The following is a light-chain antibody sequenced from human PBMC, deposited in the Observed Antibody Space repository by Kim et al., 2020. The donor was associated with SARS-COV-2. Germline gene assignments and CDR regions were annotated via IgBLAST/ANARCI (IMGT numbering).Light chain of an antibody. J-gene: IGKJ1*01. Sequence: DIVMTQSPDSLAVALGERATINCKSSQSVLDRSNNKNYLAWHQHKPGQPPKLLIYWASTRESGVPDRFSGSGSGANFTLTISSLQAEDVAVYYCQQYNSLPRTFGQGTKVDIK. CDR1: QSVLDRSNNKNY. CDR2: WAS. CDR3: QQYNSLPRT. V-gene: IGKV4-1*01.